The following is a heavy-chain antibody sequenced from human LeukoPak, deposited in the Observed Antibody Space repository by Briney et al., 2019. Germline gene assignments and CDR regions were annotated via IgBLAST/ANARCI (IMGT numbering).Heavy chain of an antibody. V-gene: IGHV3-30*02. D-gene: IGHD3-9*01. CDR1: GFTFSTYG. Sequence: GGSLRPSCAASGFTFSTYGMHWVRQAPGKGLEWVAFIRYDGSNKDYADSVKGRFTISRDNSKNTLYLQMNSLRVEDTAVYYCAKDHEDDILAYYFDYWGRGTLVTVSS. J-gene: IGHJ4*02. CDR2: IRYDGSNK. CDR3: AKDHEDDILAYYFDY.